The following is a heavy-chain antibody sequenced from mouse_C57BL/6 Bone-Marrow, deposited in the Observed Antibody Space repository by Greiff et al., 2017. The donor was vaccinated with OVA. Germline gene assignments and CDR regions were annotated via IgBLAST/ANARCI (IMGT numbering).Heavy chain of an antibody. CDR1: GYTFTSYW. CDR2: IHPNSGST. V-gene: IGHV1-64*01. D-gene: IGHD1-1*01. J-gene: IGHJ4*01. CDR3: ASWVLRYCYAMDY. Sequence: QVQLQQPGAELVKPGASVKLSCKASGYTFTSYWMHLVKQRPGQGLEWIGMIHPNSGSTNYNEKFKSKATLTVDKSSSTAYMQLSSLTSEDSAVYYCASWVLRYCYAMDYWGQGTSVTVSS.